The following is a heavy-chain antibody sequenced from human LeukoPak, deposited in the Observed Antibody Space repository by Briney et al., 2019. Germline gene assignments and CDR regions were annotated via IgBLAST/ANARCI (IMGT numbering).Heavy chain of an antibody. CDR2: ISWNSRSI. J-gene: IGHJ4*02. CDR3: ARHKNKHDY. D-gene: IGHD1/OR15-1a*01. CDR1: GFTFDDYA. Sequence: PGGSLRLSCAASGFTFDDYAMHWVRQAPGKGLEWVSGISWNSRSIGYADSVKGRFTISRDNAKNSLYLQMNSLRAEDTAVYYCARHKNKHDYWGQGTLVTVSS. V-gene: IGHV3-9*01.